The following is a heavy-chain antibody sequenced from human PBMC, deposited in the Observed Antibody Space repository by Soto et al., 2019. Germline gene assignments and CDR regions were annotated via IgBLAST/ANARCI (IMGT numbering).Heavy chain of an antibody. J-gene: IGHJ4*02. CDR1: CYSIRGYG. CDR3: ARGDQVAGKPLDY. V-gene: IGHV1-18*01. Sequence: ALGKVSGKASCYSIRGYGVGGVGQAPGQGLEWMGWISAYNGNTSYAQKLQGRVTMTTDTSTSTAYMELRSRRSDEKAVDYCARGDQVAGKPLDYWGEGTLVTVS. CDR2: ISAYNGNT.